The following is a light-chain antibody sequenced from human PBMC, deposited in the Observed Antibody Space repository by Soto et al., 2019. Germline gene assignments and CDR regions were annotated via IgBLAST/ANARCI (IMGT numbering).Light chain of an antibody. Sequence: DIQMTQSPSSLSASVGDRVTITCRASQTISTYLNWYQQNPGKAPKLLIYAASTLQSGVPSRFSGSGYGTDFTLTISSLQPEDFATYCCQQSHGIPYTFGQGTKLEIK. J-gene: IGKJ2*01. CDR3: QQSHGIPYT. CDR1: QTISTY. CDR2: AAS. V-gene: IGKV1-39*01.